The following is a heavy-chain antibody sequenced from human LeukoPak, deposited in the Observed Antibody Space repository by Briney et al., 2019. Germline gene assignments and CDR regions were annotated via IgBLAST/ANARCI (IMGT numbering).Heavy chain of an antibody. V-gene: IGHV4-31*03. CDR1: GGSISSGGYY. CDR2: IYYSGST. Sequence: SQTLSLTCTVSGGSISSGGYYWSWICQQPGKGLEWIGYIYYSGSTYYNPSLKSRVTISVDTSKNQFSLKLSSVTAADTAVYYCARVEWSSNSRYYYYMDVWGKGTTVTVSS. CDR3: ARVEWSSNSRYYYYMDV. D-gene: IGHD3-10*01. J-gene: IGHJ6*03.